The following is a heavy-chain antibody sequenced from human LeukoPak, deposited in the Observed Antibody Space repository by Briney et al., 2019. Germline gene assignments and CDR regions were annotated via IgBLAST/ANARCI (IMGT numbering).Heavy chain of an antibody. D-gene: IGHD5-18*01. CDR2: IFGSGHGTT. CDR3: AKDRLPDGYWSLDY. J-gene: IGHJ4*02. Sequence: PGGSLRLSCAASGFTFSTYTMSWVRQAPGKGLEWVSGIFGSGHGTTFYADSVKGRFTISRDDSRDTLYLQMNSLTAEDTAMYYCAKDRLPDGYWSLDYWGQGALVTVSS. V-gene: IGHV3-23*01. CDR1: GFTFSTYT.